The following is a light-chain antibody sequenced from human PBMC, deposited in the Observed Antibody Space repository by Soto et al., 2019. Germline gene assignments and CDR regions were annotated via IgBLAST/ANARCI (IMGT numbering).Light chain of an antibody. CDR2: DVS. CDR1: SRDVGGYNY. Sequence: QSALTQPASVSGSPGQSITISCTGTSRDVGGYNYVSWYQQHPGKAPKLMIYDVSNRPSGVSNRFSGSKSGNTASLTISGLQAEDEADYYCRSYTSSSTVVFGGGTELTV. J-gene: IGLJ2*01. CDR3: RSYTSSSTVV. V-gene: IGLV2-14*01.